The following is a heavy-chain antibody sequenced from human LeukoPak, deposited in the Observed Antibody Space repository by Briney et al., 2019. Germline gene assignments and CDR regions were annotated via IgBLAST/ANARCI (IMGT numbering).Heavy chain of an antibody. CDR2: IYPGDFDT. Sequence: SGESLQISCKGSGYIFTNYWIGWVRQMPGKGLEWMGIIYPGDFDTRYSPSFEGRVTISAEKSISTAYLQWSSLKASDTAIYYCARRVTFGGSIVAAFDIWGQGTMVTVSS. J-gene: IGHJ3*02. V-gene: IGHV5-51*01. D-gene: IGHD3-16*02. CDR1: GYIFTNYW. CDR3: ARRVTFGGSIVAAFDI.